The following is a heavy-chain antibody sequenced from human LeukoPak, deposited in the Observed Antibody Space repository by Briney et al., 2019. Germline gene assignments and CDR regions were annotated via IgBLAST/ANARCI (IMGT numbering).Heavy chain of an antibody. D-gene: IGHD3-10*01. CDR1: GYTFTSYS. Sequence: GAAVKVSCKSSGYTFTSYSISLVRQAPGQGLEWMGWISAYNGNTNYAQKFQGRVTITRDTAISTAYMELSRLRSEDTAVYYCARGGDGSGVELGDYWGQGTLVTVSS. J-gene: IGHJ4*02. V-gene: IGHV1-18*01. CDR3: ARGGDGSGVELGDY. CDR2: ISAYNGNT.